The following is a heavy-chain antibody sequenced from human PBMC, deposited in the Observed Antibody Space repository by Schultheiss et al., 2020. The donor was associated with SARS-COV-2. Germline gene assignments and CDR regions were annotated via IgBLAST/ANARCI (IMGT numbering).Heavy chain of an antibody. V-gene: IGHV4-34*01. Sequence: SETLSLTCAVYGGSFSGYYWSWIRQPPGKGLEWIGEINHSGSTNYNPSLKSRVTISVDTSKNQFSLKLSSVTAADTAVYYCARGVSGWTFDYWGQGTLVTVSS. CDR3: ARGVSGWTFDY. CDR2: INHSGST. J-gene: IGHJ4*02. CDR1: GGSFSGYY. D-gene: IGHD6-19*01.